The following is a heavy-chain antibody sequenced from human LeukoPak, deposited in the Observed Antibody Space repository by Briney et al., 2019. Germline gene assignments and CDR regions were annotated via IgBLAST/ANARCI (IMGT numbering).Heavy chain of an antibody. CDR1: GYTFTSYY. CDR3: AREEFGGWYGFDY. CDR2: INPSGGST. D-gene: IGHD6-19*01. Sequence: GASVKVSCKASGYTFTSYYMYWVRQAPGQGLEWMGIINPSGGSTSYAQKFQGRVTMTRDMSTSTVYMELSSLRSEDTAVYYCAREEFGGWYGFDYWGQGTLVTVSS. V-gene: IGHV1-46*01. J-gene: IGHJ4*02.